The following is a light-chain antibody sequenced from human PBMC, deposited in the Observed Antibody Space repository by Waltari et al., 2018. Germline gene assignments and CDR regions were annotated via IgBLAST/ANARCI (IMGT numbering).Light chain of an antibody. CDR3: QQYTDYPLT. CDR2: GAP. Sequence: TCRASQGISSRLAWYQQKPETAPKSLIYGAPNLQSGVPSRFSGSESGTDFTLTINGLQPEDFATYYCQQYTDYPLTFGGGTKVEIK. J-gene: IGKJ4*01. V-gene: IGKV1D-16*01. CDR1: QGISSR.